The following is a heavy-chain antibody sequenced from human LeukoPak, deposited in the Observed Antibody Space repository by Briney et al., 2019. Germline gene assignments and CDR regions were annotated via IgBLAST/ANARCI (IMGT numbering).Heavy chain of an antibody. D-gene: IGHD1-26*01. V-gene: IGHV5-10-1*01. CDR3: ARHGHQSVTPRSYYMYY. CDR2: IDPSDSYT. J-gene: IGHJ4*02. Sequence: GESLKISCKCSGYSFTSYWISWVRQMPGKGLEWMGRIDPSDSYTNYSPSFQGHGTISADKSISTAYLQWSSLKASDTAMYYCARHGHQSVTPRSYYMYYWGQGTLVTVSS. CDR1: GYSFTSYW.